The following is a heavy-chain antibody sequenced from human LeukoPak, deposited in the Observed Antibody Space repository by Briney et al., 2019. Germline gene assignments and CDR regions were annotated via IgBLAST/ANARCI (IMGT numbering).Heavy chain of an antibody. CDR3: ARDHFGVVPFLTYYYYGMDV. Sequence: WETLSLTCTVSGGSISSYYWSWIREPAGRGLEWIGRIYTSGSTNYNPSLKSRVTMSVDTSKNQFSLKLSSVTAADTAVYYCARDHFGVVPFLTYYYYGMDVWGQGTMVTVSS. CDR1: GGSISSYY. V-gene: IGHV4-4*07. J-gene: IGHJ6*02. CDR2: IYTSGST. D-gene: IGHD3-3*01.